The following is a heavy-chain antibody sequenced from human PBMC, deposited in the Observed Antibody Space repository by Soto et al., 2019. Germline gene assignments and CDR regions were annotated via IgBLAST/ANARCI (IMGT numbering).Heavy chain of an antibody. CDR3: SRAPETPPIFGVVRPYFFDF. V-gene: IGHV4-31*03. Sequence: QVQLQESGPGLVKSSQTLSLTCTVSGGSISSGRSYWSWIRQRPGKGLERTGYIFYSDSFYYTPSLKGRVVILAGTSKNQFTLKLSSVTDADTAVYYCSRAPETPPIFGVVRPYFFDFWGQGTLVTVSS. J-gene: IGHJ4*02. CDR2: IFYSDSF. D-gene: IGHD3-3*01. CDR1: GGSISSGRSY.